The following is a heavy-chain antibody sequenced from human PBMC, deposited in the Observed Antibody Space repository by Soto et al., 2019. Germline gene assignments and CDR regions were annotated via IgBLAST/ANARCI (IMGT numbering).Heavy chain of an antibody. D-gene: IGHD1-20*01. J-gene: IGHJ4*02. Sequence: PGGSLRLSCAASGFTFSSYGMHWVRQAPGKGLEWVAVIWYDGSNKYYADSVKGRFTISRDNSKNTLYLQMNSLRAEDTAVYYCARWSNWNYFDYWGQGTLVTVSS. CDR2: IWYDGSNK. V-gene: IGHV3-33*01. CDR1: GFTFSSYG. CDR3: ARWSNWNYFDY.